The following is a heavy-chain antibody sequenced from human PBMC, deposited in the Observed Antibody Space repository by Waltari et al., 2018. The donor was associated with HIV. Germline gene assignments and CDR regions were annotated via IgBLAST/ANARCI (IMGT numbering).Heavy chain of an antibody. J-gene: IGHJ4*02. CDR3: VKRGASGYNSWDFFH. D-gene: IGHD5-12*01. CDR1: GFQFKNHA. V-gene: IGHV3-23*01. Sequence: EVQLLESGGGLNQPGGSLRLSCECSGFQFKNHAMAWVRQAPGKGPEWVSAVDGGGAGPLYADSVKGRFTISRDNSRNNLYMEMSNLRVEDTAVYYCVKRGASGYNSWDFFHWGQGTLVTVSS. CDR2: VDGGGAGP.